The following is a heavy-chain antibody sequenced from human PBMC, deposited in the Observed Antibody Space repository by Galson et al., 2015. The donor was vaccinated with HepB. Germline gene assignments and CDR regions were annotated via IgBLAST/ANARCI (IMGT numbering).Heavy chain of an antibody. V-gene: IGHV1-69-2*01. CDR3: ATGLTLLHPPSAFDI. Sequence: VKVSCKVSGYTFTDYYMHWVQQAPGKGLEWMGLVDPEDGETIYAEKFQGRVTITADTSTGTAYMELSSLRSEDTAVYYCATGLTLLHPPSAFDIWGQGTMVTVSS. D-gene: IGHD3-22*01. CDR1: GYTFTDYY. CDR2: VDPEDGET. J-gene: IGHJ3*02.